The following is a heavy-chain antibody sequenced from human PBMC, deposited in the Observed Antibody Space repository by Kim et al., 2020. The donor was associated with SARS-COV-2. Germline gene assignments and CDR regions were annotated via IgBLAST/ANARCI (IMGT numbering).Heavy chain of an antibody. J-gene: IGHJ5*02. CDR3: ARDADSGYHRDNWFDP. V-gene: IGHV3-11*01. Sequence: GGSLRLSCAASGFTFSDYYMSWIRQAPGKGLEWVSYISSSGSTIYYADSVKGRFTISRDNAKNSLYLQMNSLRAEDTAVYYCARDADSGYHRDNWFDPWGQGTLVTVSS. CDR1: GFTFSDYY. CDR2: ISSSGSTI. D-gene: IGHD5-12*01.